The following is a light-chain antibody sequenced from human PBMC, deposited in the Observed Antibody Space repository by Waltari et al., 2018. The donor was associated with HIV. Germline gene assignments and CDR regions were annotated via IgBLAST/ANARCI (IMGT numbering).Light chain of an antibody. CDR1: QSVLYSSNNNNY. CDR3: QQYDSTPLT. V-gene: IGKV4-1*01. Sequence: DIVMTQSPDTLAVFLGERDTISCKSSQSVLYSSNNNNYLAWYQQKPGQPPKLLIYWASTRESGVPDRFSGSGSGTDFTLTISSLQAEDVAVYYCQQYDSTPLTFGGGTKVEIK. J-gene: IGKJ4*01. CDR2: WAS.